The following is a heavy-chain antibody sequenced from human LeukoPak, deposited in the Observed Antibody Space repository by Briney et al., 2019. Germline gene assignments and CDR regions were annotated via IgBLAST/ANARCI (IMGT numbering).Heavy chain of an antibody. CDR2: IPATGGNT. J-gene: IGHJ4*02. V-gene: IGHV3-23*01. CDR1: GFTFSSYA. CDR3: AKDGSGSWVEYYFDY. D-gene: IGHD6-13*01. Sequence: GGSLRLSCAASGFTFSSYAMSWVRQAPGKGLEWVSSIPATGGNTYYADSVKGRFTISRDNSKNSLYLQMNSLRAEDTAVYYCAKDGSGSWVEYYFDYWGQGTLVTVSS.